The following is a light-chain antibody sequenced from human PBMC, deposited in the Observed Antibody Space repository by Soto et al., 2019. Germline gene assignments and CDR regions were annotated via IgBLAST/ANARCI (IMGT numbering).Light chain of an antibody. CDR2: AAS. CDR3: YQYGSTPPT. V-gene: IGKV3-20*01. CDR1: ETVTGKY. Sequence: EIVLTQSPGTLSLSPGDRATLSCRASETVTGKYLAWYQQKAGQAPRLLIFAASNRATGIPDRFSGSGSGTGFTLTISRLEPEDFVVFYCYQYGSTPPTFGQGTKVDI. J-gene: IGKJ1*01.